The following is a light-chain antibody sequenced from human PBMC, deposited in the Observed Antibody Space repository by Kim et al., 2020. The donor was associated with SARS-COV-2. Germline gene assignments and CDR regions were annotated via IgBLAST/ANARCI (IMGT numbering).Light chain of an antibody. CDR3: QAWDSNTGVV. V-gene: IGLV3-1*01. CDR2: HNS. J-gene: IGLJ2*01. Sequence: VTPGQTASITCSGDKLGDKYVCWYQQKPGQSPVLVIYHNSQRPSGIPERFSGSNSGNTATLTMSGTQAMDEADYYCQAWDSNTGVVFGGGTQLTVL. CDR1: KLGDKY.